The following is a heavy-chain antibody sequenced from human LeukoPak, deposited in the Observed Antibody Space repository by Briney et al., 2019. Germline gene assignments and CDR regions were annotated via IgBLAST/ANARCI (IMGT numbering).Heavy chain of an antibody. CDR2: IYGHDGGT. Sequence: ASVNVSCKASGYTFTGHYLHWVRPAPGQGLEWMGWIYGHDGGTNFAQKFQDRVTMTRDTSITTAYMELTRLTPDDTAVYYCVRDFDWGPDYWGQGTLVTVSS. V-gene: IGHV1-2*02. J-gene: IGHJ4*02. CDR1: GYTFTGHY. CDR3: VRDFDWGPDY. D-gene: IGHD3-9*01.